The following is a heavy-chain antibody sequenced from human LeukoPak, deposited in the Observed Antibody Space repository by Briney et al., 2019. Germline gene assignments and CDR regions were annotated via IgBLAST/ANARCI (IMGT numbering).Heavy chain of an antibody. CDR3: ARAIDWFDP. V-gene: IGHV4-30-2*01. J-gene: IGHJ5*02. CDR2: IYHSGST. Sequence: SETLSLTCDVSGGSISSGGYSWSWIRQPPGKGLEWIGYIYHSGSTYYNPSLKSRVTISVDRSKNQFSLKLGSVTAADTAVYYCARAIDWFDPWGQGTLVTVSS. CDR1: GGSISSGGYS.